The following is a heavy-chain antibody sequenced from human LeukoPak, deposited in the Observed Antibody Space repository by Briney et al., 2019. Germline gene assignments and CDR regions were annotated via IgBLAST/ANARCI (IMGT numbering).Heavy chain of an antibody. J-gene: IGHJ4*02. D-gene: IGHD2/OR15-2a*01. CDR2: IRSKASGGTA. CDR1: GVNFGDYA. V-gene: IGHV3-49*03. Sequence: GGSLRLSCTGSGVNFGDYAVSWFRQAPGKGLEWVGFIRSKASGGTAEYAASVKGRFTISRDDSKSIAHLQMNGLKTEDTAIYYCTRAPNFRAQNYWGQGALVTVSS. CDR3: TRAPNFRAQNY.